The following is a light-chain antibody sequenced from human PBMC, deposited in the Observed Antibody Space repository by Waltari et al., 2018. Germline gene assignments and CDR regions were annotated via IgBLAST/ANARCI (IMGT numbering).Light chain of an antibody. J-gene: IGLJ2*01. Sequence: SYELTQPPSVSVSPGQTASITCSGDKLGDKYACWYQQKPGQSPVLVIYQDSKRPSGIPGGLSGSKSGKTATLTISGTQAMDEGDYYWQAWDSRKVVFGGGAKLTVL. CDR2: QDS. V-gene: IGLV3-1*01. CDR3: QAWDSRKVV. CDR1: KLGDKY.